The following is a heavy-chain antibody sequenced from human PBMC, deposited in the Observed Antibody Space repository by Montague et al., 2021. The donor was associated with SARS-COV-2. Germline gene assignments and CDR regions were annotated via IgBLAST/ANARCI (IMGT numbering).Heavy chain of an antibody. D-gene: IGHD2-21*02. CDR3: ARVHIVVVTAMRYFDL. Sequence: TLSLTCTVSGGSISSGGYYWSWIRQHPGKGLEWIGYIYYSGSTYYXXXLKSRVTISVDTSKNQFSLKLSSVTAADTAAYYCARVHIVVVTAMRYFDLWGRGTLVTVSS. CDR1: GGSISSGGYY. J-gene: IGHJ2*01. CDR2: IYYSGST. V-gene: IGHV4-31*03.